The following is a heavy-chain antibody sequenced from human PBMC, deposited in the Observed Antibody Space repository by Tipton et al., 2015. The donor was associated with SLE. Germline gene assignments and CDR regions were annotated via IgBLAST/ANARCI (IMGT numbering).Heavy chain of an antibody. J-gene: IGHJ2*01. V-gene: IGHV4-4*07. Sequence: TLSLTCTVSGGSISFDYLGWFRQSAGGGLEWIGRIYSSGDRDYNPSLRRRVTMSIDASQNRVSLRLKSVSAADTAVYYCARGSDGEYVRYFDVWGPGTLVTVSS. CDR1: GGSISFDY. CDR3: ARGSDGEYVRYFDV. D-gene: IGHD4-17*01. CDR2: IYSSGDR.